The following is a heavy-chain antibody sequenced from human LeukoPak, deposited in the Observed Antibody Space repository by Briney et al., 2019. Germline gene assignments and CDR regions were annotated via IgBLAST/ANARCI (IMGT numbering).Heavy chain of an antibody. V-gene: IGHV4-4*07. D-gene: IGHD6-19*01. J-gene: IGHJ4*02. CDR2: IYTSGST. Sequence: PSETLSLTCTVSGGSISSYYWSWIRQPAGKGLEWIGRIYTSGSTNYNPSLKSRATMSVDTSKNQFSLKLSSVTAADTAVYYCAREAQQWLVLGPVDYWGQGTLVTVSS. CDR3: AREAQQWLVLGPVDY. CDR1: GGSISSYY.